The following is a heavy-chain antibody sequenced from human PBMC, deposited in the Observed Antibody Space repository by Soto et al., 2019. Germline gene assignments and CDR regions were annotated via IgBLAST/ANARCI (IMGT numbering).Heavy chain of an antibody. CDR1: GFTFNTYG. Sequence: QVQLVESGGGVVQPGGPLRLACTTYGFTFNTYGMHWVRQAPGKGLEWVAIIWYDGSNKYYSDSVKGRFTISRDNSKNTLCLQMNSVRAEDTALYYCARAGCTGAYCYSLTFNYSVDVWGQVTTVTVSS. V-gene: IGHV3-33*08. D-gene: IGHD2-15*01. CDR2: IWYDGSNK. J-gene: IGHJ6*02. CDR3: ARAGCTGAYCYSLTFNYSVDV.